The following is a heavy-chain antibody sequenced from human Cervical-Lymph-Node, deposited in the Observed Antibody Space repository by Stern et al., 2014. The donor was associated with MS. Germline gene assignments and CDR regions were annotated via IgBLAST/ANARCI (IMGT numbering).Heavy chain of an antibody. V-gene: IGHV5-51*04. D-gene: IGHD1-1*01. CDR2: IYPDYSYI. CDR3: ARPPPRRKWDDPNYGMDV. J-gene: IGHJ6*02. Sequence: VQLVQSGAEVKKPGESLKISCKGSGYTFTNNWIAWVRQMPGKGLEWMGIIYPDYSYIRYSLSWQAQVPTPADRPTGPACRQGTSLKAAESSVYYWARPPPRRKWDDPNYGMDVWGQGTTVTVSS. CDR1: GYTFTNNW.